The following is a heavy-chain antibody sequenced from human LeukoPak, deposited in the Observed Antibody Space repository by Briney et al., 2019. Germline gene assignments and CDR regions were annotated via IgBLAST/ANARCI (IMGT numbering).Heavy chain of an antibody. V-gene: IGHV3-23*01. D-gene: IGHD3-10*01. Sequence: GGSLRLSCAASGFPFSTYAMNWVRQAPGTGLEWVSSISGTAYGIYYADSVRGRFSISRDNANSTLYLQMTSLRAEDTAVYYCAKQSTYFGSGSYNTPSFFFDYWGQGALVTVSS. CDR1: GFPFSTYA. J-gene: IGHJ4*02. CDR2: ISGTAYGI. CDR3: AKQSTYFGSGSYNTPSFFFDY.